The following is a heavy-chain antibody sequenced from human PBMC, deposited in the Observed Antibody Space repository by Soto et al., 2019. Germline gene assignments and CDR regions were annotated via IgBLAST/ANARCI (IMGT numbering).Heavy chain of an antibody. Sequence: ASVKVSCKASGYTFTSYWIGWVRQMPGKGLEWMGIIYPGDSDTRYSPSFQGQVTISADKSISTAYLQWSSLKASDTAMYYCARTAAAGKNYYGVDVWGQGTTVTVSS. CDR2: IYPGDSDT. CDR1: GYTFTSYW. D-gene: IGHD6-13*01. V-gene: IGHV5-51*01. J-gene: IGHJ6*02. CDR3: ARTAAAGKNYYGVDV.